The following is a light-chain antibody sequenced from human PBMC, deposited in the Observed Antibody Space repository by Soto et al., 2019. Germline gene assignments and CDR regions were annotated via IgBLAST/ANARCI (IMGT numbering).Light chain of an antibody. CDR1: QSVLYSSNNRNY. Sequence: DIVMTQSPDSLAVSLGERATINCKSSQSVLYSSNNRNYLTWYQQKPGQPPKLLIYWASTRESGVPDRFSGSGSGTDFTLTISSLQPGDVAVYYCHQYYNTPYTFGQGTKLEIK. CDR3: HQYYNTPYT. V-gene: IGKV4-1*01. J-gene: IGKJ2*01. CDR2: WAS.